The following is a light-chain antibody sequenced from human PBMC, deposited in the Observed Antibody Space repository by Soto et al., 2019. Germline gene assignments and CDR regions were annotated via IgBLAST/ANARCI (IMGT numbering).Light chain of an antibody. CDR2: LAS. CDR1: LSLLGTNGSNY. J-gene: IGKJ4*01. CDR3: MQGLTSPLT. V-gene: IGKV2-28*01. Sequence: VLTQSPLSLPVTPGEPASISCRSSLSLLGTNGSNYLAWYLQKPGQSPQVLIYLASNRASGVPDRFSCSGSGTDFTLQISRVEAEDVGFYFCMQGLTSPLTFGGGTKVEIK.